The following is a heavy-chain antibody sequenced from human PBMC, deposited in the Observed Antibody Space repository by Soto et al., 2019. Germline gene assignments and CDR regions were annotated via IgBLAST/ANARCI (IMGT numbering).Heavy chain of an antibody. CDR2: ISYDGNNK. CDR3: VKGDLDTAVVNSPDAFDF. V-gene: IGHV3-30*18. D-gene: IGHD5-18*01. Sequence: QVNLVESGGGVVQPGRSLRLSCEASGFIFSDFGMHWVRQAPGKGLEWVAVISYDGNNKYYAQSVKGRFTISRDNSKNTLFLNMDSLRPEDTAVYHCVKGDLDTAVVNSPDAFDFWGPGTMVNFS. J-gene: IGHJ3*01. CDR1: GFIFSDFG.